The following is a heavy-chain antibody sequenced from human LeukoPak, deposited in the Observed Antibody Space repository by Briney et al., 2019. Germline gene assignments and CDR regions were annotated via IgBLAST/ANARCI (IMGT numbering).Heavy chain of an antibody. CDR3: TRDSYYYDSRELDY. D-gene: IGHD3-22*01. V-gene: IGHV3-49*03. CDR1: GFTFGDYA. CDR2: IRSKAYGGTT. J-gene: IGHJ4*02. Sequence: SLRLSCTASGFTFGDYAMSWFRQAPGKGLEWVGFIRSKAYGGTTEYAASVKGRFTISRDDSKSIAYLQMNSLKTEDTAVYYCTRDSYYYDSRELDYWGQGTLVTVSS.